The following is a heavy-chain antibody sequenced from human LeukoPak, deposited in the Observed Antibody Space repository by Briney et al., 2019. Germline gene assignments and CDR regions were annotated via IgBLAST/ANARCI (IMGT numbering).Heavy chain of an antibody. CDR1: GYSFTSNW. D-gene: IGHD3-3*01. CDR2: IYPGDSDT. CDR3: ARLKRFLEWLSPLDY. J-gene: IGHJ4*02. Sequence: GESLKISCKVSGYSFTSNWIGWVRQMPGKGLEWMGIIYPGDSDTRYSPSFQGQVTISADKSISTAYLQWSSLKASDTAMYYCARLKRFLEWLSPLDYWGQGTLVTISS. V-gene: IGHV5-51*01.